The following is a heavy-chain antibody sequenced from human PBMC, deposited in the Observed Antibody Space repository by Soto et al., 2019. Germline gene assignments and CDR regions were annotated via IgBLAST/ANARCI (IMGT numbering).Heavy chain of an antibody. D-gene: IGHD3-10*01. CDR3: ARGAFYGSGSYYIRARYGMDV. CDR2: IYYSGST. J-gene: IGHJ6*02. Sequence: PSETLSLTCTVSGGSISSGGYYWSWIRQHPGKGLECIGYIYYSGSTYYNPSLKSRVTISVDTSKNQFSLKLSSVTAADTAVYYCARGAFYGSGSYYIRARYGMDVWGQGTTVTVSS. V-gene: IGHV4-31*03. CDR1: GGSISSGGYY.